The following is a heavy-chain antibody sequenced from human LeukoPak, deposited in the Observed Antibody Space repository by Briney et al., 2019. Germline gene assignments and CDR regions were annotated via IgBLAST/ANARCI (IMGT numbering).Heavy chain of an antibody. CDR3: ARASSWWPFDY. J-gene: IGHJ4*02. V-gene: IGHV4-34*01. CDR1: GGSFSNYY. Sequence: PSETLSLTCAVHGGSFSNYYWSWIRQPPGKGLEWIGEINHSGSTNYNPSLKSRVTISVDTSRNQFSLKMSSVTAADTAVYYCARASSWWPFDYWGQGTLVTVSS. CDR2: INHSGST. D-gene: IGHD2-15*01.